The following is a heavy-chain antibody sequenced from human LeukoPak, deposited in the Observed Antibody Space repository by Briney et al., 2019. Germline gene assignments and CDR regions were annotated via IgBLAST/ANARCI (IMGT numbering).Heavy chain of an antibody. V-gene: IGHV3-43*01. CDR3: AKDLDSSGYRFYFRH. D-gene: IGHD3-22*01. J-gene: IGHJ1*01. CDR2: ISWDGGSR. Sequence: PGGSLRLSCATSGFSFEEYTLHWVRQAPGKGLEWVSLISWDGGSRDYADSVKGRFTISRDNSKNSLYLQMNSLITEDTALYYCAKDLDSSGYRFYFRHWGQGTLVTVSS. CDR1: GFSFEEYT.